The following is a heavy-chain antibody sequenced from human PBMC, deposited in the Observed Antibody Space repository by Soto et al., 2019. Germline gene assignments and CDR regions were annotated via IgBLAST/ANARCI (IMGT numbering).Heavy chain of an antibody. D-gene: IGHD3-22*01. CDR2: INHSGST. V-gene: IGHV4-34*01. J-gene: IGHJ4*02. CDR3: ARFETVIGGDPDYDSSGYYRDY. CDR1: GGSFSGYY. Sequence: QVQLQQWGAGLLKPSETLSLTCAVYGGSFSGYYWSWIRQPPGKGLEWIGEINHSGSTNYNPSLKGRVTISVDTSKNQFSLKLSSVTAADTAVYYCARFETVIGGDPDYDSSGYYRDYWGQGTLVTVSS.